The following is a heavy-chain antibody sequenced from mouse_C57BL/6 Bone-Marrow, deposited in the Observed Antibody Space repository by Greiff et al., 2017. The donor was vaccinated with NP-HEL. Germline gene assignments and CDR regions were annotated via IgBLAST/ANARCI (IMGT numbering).Heavy chain of an antibody. V-gene: IGHV2-2*01. CDR3: ASIYYYGLWYFDV. J-gene: IGHJ1*03. D-gene: IGHD1-1*01. CDR1: GFSLTSYG. Sequence: QVQLQQSGPGLVQPSQSLSITCTVSGFSLTSYGVHWVRQSPGKGLEWLGVIWSGGSTDYNAAFISRLSISKDNSKSQVFFKMNSLQADDTAIYYCASIYYYGLWYFDVWGTGTTVTVSS. CDR2: IWSGGST.